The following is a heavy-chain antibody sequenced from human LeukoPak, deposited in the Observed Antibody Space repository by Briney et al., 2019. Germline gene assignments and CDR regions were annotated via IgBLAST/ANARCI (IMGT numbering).Heavy chain of an antibody. CDR2: ISGSGGST. Sequence: GGSLRLSCAASGFTFSSYGMSWVRQAPGKGLEWVSAISGSGGSTYYADSVKGRFTISRDNSKNTLYLQMNSLRAEDTAVYYCAKDMLTMVRGVPVDDAFDIWGQGTMVTVSS. CDR1: GFTFSSYG. J-gene: IGHJ3*02. V-gene: IGHV3-23*01. CDR3: AKDMLTMVRGVPVDDAFDI. D-gene: IGHD3-10*01.